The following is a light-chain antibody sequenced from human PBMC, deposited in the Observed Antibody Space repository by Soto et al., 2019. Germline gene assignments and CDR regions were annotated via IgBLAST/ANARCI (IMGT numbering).Light chain of an antibody. CDR1: TGAVTSGHY. J-gene: IGLJ1*01. CDR3: LLSYSGTQRV. Sequence: AVVTQESSVTVSPGGTVTLTCGSSTGAVTSGHYPYWFQQKPGQAPRTLIYDTSNKHSWTPARFSGSLLGGKAALTLSGAQPEDEADYYCLLSYSGTQRVFGDGTTVTVL. CDR2: DTS. V-gene: IGLV7-46*01.